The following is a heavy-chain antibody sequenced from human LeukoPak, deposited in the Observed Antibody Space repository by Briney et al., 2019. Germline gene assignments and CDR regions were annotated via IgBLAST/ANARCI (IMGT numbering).Heavy chain of an antibody. V-gene: IGHV3-74*01. J-gene: IGHJ6*02. CDR2: IRSDGTIT. CDR3: AKDHYYSMEV. Sequence: GGSLRLSCAASGFTFDDYAMHWVRQAPGKGLVWVSLIRSDGTITNYADSVKGRFITSRDNTKNTVYLQMNSLRAEDTGIYYCAKDHYYSMEVWGQGTTVTVTS. CDR1: GFTFDDYA.